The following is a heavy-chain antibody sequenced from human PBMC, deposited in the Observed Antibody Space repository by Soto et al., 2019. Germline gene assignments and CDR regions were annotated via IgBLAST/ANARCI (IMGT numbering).Heavy chain of an antibody. CDR1: GGSISSSSYY. Sequence: PSETLSLTCTVSGGSISSSSYYWGWIRQPPGKGLEWIGSIYYSGSTYYNPSLKSRVTISVDTSKNQFSLKLSSVTAADTAVYYCASIAALAFDYWGQGTLVTVSS. CDR2: IYYSGST. V-gene: IGHV4-39*01. J-gene: IGHJ4*02. D-gene: IGHD6-6*01. CDR3: ASIAALAFDY.